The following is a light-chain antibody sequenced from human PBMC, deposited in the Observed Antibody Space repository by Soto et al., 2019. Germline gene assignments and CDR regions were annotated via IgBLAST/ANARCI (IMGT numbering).Light chain of an antibody. CDR3: QQYNSYLWT. Sequence: DIQMTQSASSLSASLGDRVTITCRASQGIRNDLGWYQQKTGKAPKRLIYAASSLESGVPSRFSGSGSGTEFTLTISSLQTDDFATYYCQQYNSYLWTFGQGTKVDIK. V-gene: IGKV1-17*01. CDR1: QGIRND. CDR2: AAS. J-gene: IGKJ1*01.